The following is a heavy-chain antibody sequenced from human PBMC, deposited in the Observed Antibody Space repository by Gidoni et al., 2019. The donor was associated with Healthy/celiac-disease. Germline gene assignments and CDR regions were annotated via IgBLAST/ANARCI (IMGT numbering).Heavy chain of an antibody. CDR3: ARDPSPVAGNSDAFDI. Sequence: QVQLVQSGAEVKKPGASVKVSCTASGYTFTGYYMHWVRQAPGQGLEWMGWINPNSGGTNYAQKFQGWVTMTRDTSISTAYMELSRLRSDDTAVYYCARDPSPVAGNSDAFDIWGQGTMVTVSS. V-gene: IGHV1-2*04. CDR2: INPNSGGT. CDR1: GYTFTGYY. D-gene: IGHD6-19*01. J-gene: IGHJ3*02.